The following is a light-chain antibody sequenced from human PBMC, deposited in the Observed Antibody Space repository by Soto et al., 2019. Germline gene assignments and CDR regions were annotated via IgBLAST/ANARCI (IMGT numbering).Light chain of an antibody. V-gene: IGKV3-20*01. CDR1: KSLSSNS. J-gene: IGKJ4*01. CDR2: GTS. CDR3: QQYGGSTRF. Sequence: EIVLTQSPVPLSVSPGERATLSCRASKSLSSNSLAWYQQKPGQAPRLLIFGTSRRATAIPDRFSGSGSGTDFTLTISRLEPEDFAVYYCQQYGGSTRFFGGGTKVEIK.